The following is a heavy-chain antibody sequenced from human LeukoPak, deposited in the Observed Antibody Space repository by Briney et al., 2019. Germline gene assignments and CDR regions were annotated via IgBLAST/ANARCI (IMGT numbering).Heavy chain of an antibody. J-gene: IGHJ4*02. D-gene: IGHD4/OR15-4a*01. CDR2: IYSDNT. CDR1: GFTVSSNS. V-gene: IGHV3-53*01. Sequence: GGSLRLSCAVSGFTVSSNSMSWVRQAPGKGLEWVSFIYSDNTHYSDSVKGRFTISRDNSKNTLYLQMNSLRAGDTAVYYCARRAGAYSHPYDYWGQGTLVTVSS. CDR3: ARRAGAYSHPYDY.